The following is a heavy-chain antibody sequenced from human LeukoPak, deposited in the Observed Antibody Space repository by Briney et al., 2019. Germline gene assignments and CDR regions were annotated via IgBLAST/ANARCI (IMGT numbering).Heavy chain of an antibody. D-gene: IGHD5-12*01. CDR1: GGTFSSYA. J-gene: IGHJ5*02. CDR3: ARVLSHSGYDSVP. V-gene: IGHV1-69*04. Sequence: ASVKVSCKASGGTFSSYAISWVRQAPGQGLEWMGRIIPILGIVNYAQKFRGRVTITADKSTSTAYMELSSLRSEDTAVYYCARVLSHSGYDSVPWGQGTLVTVSS. CDR2: IIPILGIV.